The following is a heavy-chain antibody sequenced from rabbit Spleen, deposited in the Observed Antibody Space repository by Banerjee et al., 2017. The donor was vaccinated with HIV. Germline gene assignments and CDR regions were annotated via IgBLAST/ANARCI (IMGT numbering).Heavy chain of an antibody. CDR1: GFSFSDIYW. D-gene: IGHD1-1*01. V-gene: IGHV1S47*01. J-gene: IGHJ4*01. Sequence: QEQLVESGGGLVQPEGSLTLTCTASGFSFSDIYWISWVRQAPGKGLEWIAYIYTAGGGTYYASWAKGRFTITRSTSLNTVTLQLNSLTAADTTTYFCARLSSGAFNLWGPGTLVTVS. CDR3: ARLSSGAFNL. CDR2: IYTAGGGT.